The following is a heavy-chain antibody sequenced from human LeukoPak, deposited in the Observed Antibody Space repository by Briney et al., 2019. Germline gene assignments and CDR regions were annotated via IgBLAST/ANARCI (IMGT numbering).Heavy chain of an antibody. CDR3: ARFGAAAGTDY. Sequence: PSETLSLTCTVSGYSITSYYWSWIRQPPGKGLEWIGYIYYSGSTSYNPSLKSRVTISVDTSQNQFSLKLGSVTAADTAVYYCARFGAAAGTDYWGQGTLVTVSS. D-gene: IGHD6-13*01. CDR1: GYSITSYY. V-gene: IGHV4-59*01. CDR2: IYYSGST. J-gene: IGHJ4*02.